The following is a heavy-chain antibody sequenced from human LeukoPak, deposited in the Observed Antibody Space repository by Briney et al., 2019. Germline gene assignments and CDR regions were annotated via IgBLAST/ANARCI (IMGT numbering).Heavy chain of an antibody. CDR1: GASISTGGYY. CDR2: IYHSGST. Sequence: SQTLSLTCTVSGASISTGGYYWSWIRQPPGKGLEWIGYIYHSGSTYYNPSLKSRVTISVDRSKNQFSLKLSSVTAADTAVYYCARDLTGSYLGPNWFDPWAREPWSPSPQ. CDR3: ARDLTGSYLGPNWFDP. V-gene: IGHV4-30-2*01. D-gene: IGHD1-26*01. J-gene: IGHJ5*02.